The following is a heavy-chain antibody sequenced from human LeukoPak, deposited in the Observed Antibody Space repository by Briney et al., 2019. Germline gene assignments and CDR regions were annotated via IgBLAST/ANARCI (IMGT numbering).Heavy chain of an antibody. CDR1: AFTVNRHW. Sequence: PGGSLRLSCAASAFTVNRHWMSWVRQAAGKGLEWVASINQNGIEKHYVDSVKGRFTISRDNAEKSVSLQMNSLRDDDTAMYYCAGLLGDSTIYDLWGQGTLVTVSS. CDR3: AGLLGDSTIYDL. CDR2: INQNGIEK. J-gene: IGHJ5*02. D-gene: IGHD3-16*01. V-gene: IGHV3-7*01.